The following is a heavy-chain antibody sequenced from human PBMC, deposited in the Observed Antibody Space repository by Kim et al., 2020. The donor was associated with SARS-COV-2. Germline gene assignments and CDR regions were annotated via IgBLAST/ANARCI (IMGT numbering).Heavy chain of an antibody. CDR1: GYTFTSSG. V-gene: IGHV1-18*01. CDR2: ISAYNGNT. D-gene: IGHD6-13*01. CDR3: ARVWLRAAAGTNPYYYYGMDV. J-gene: IGHJ6*02. Sequence: ASVKVSCRASGYTFTSSGISWVRQAPGQGLEWMGWISAYNGNTNYAQKLQGRVTMTTDTSTSTAYMELRSLRSDDTAVYYCARVWLRAAAGTNPYYYYGMDVWGQGTTVTVSS.